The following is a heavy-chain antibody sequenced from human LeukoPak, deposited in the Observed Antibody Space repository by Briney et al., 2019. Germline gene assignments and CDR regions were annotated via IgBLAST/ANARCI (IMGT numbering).Heavy chain of an antibody. D-gene: IGHD5-24*01. CDR2: IYYSGST. J-gene: IGHJ4*02. V-gene: IGHV4-59*01. CDR3: ARSGGYKPFDY. Sequence: SETLSLTCTVSGGRISNYYWSWIRQPPGKGLEWIGYIYYSGSTNYNPSLKSRVTISVDTSKNQFSLTLSSVTAADTAVYYCARSGGYKPFDYWGQGTLVTVSS. CDR1: GGRISNYY.